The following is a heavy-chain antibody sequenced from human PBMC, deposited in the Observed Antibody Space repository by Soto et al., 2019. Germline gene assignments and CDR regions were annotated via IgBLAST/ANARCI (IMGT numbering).Heavy chain of an antibody. CDR1: GYTFASYA. V-gene: IGHV1-18*01. J-gene: IGHJ4*02. CDR3: ARDPPPPDY. Sequence: QVQLVQSGAEVKKPGASVKVSCKASGYTFASYAISWMRQAPGQGLEGMGWISAYNGNTNYAQKLQGRVTMTTHTSTSTAYMELRSLRSADTAVYYCARDPPPPDYWGQGTLVTVSS. CDR2: ISAYNGNT.